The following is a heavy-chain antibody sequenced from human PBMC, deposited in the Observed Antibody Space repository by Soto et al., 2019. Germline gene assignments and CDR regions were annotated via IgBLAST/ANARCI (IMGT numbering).Heavy chain of an antibody. Sequence: QVQLVQSGAEVKKPGSSVKVSCKASGGTFSSYTISWVRQAPGQGLEWMGRIIPILGIANYAQKFQGRVTITADKSTSTAYKELSSLRSEDTAVYYCASRRYFDWLGWFDPWGQGTLVTVSS. CDR2: IIPILGIA. CDR3: ASRRYFDWLGWFDP. V-gene: IGHV1-69*02. CDR1: GGTFSSYT. J-gene: IGHJ5*02. D-gene: IGHD3-9*01.